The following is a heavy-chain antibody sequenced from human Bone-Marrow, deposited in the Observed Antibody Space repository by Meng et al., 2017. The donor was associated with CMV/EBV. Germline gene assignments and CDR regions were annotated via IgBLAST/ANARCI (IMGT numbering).Heavy chain of an antibody. CDR1: GFTFSSYS. D-gene: IGHD3-3*01. CDR2: ISSSSSYI. CDR3: ARDARNSYYDVWSGFYNKHYYNYGMDV. V-gene: IGHV3-21*01. J-gene: IGHJ6*02. Sequence: GESLKISCAASGFTFSSYSMNWVRQAPGKGLEWVSSISSSSSYIYYADSVKGRFTISRDNAKNSLYLQMNSLRAEDTAVYYCARDARNSYYDVWSGFYNKHYYNYGMDVWGQGTTVTVSS.